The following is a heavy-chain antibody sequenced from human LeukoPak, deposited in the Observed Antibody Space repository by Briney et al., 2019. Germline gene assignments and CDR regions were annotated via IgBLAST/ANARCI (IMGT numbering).Heavy chain of an antibody. CDR3: ARGRPSWRPAAKPYGAFDI. CDR1: GGTFSSYA. D-gene: IGHD2-2*01. V-gene: IGHV1-69*04. Sequence: GASVKVSCKASGGTFSSYAISWVRQAPGQGPEWMGRIIPILGIANYAQKFQGRVTITADKSTGTAYMELSSLRSEDTAVYYCARGRPSWRPAAKPYGAFDIWGQGTMVTVSS. CDR2: IIPILGIA. J-gene: IGHJ3*02.